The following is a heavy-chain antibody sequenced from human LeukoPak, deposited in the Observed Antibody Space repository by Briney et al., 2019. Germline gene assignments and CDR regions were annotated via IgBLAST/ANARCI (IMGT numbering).Heavy chain of an antibody. J-gene: IGHJ4*02. CDR2: ISWDGGRN. CDR1: GFTFDDYA. V-gene: IGHV3-43D*03. CDR3: AKDKSRTHFDY. Sequence: GGSLRLSCAASGFTFDDYAMHWVRQVPGKGLEWVSLISWDGGRNYYADSVKGRFTISRDNSENSLYLQMNSLRAEDTASYYCAKDKSRTHFDYWGQGALVTVSS.